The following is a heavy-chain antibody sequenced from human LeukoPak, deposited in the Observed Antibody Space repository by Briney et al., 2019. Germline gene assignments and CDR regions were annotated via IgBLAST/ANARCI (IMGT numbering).Heavy chain of an antibody. CDR1: GYSFTSYW. V-gene: IGHV5-51*01. J-gene: IGHJ5*02. CDR3: ARPSYGSGSFGGWFDP. D-gene: IGHD3-10*01. Sequence: GESLNISCKGSGYSFTSYWIGWVRQMPGKGLEWMGIIYPGDSDTRYSPSFQGQVTISADKSISTAYLQWSSLKASDTAMYYCARPSYGSGSFGGWFDPWGQGTLVTVSS. CDR2: IYPGDSDT.